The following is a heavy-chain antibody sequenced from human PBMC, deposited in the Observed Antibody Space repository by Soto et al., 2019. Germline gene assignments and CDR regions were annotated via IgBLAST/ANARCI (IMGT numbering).Heavy chain of an antibody. D-gene: IGHD3-22*01. CDR1: GYTFTSYD. V-gene: IGHV1-8*01. CDR3: ARGWDYYDSSGYYRTGYGIDV. J-gene: IGHJ6*02. Sequence: ASVKVSCKASGYTFTSYDINWVRQATGQGLEWMGWMNPNSGNTGYAQKFQGRVTMTRNTSISTAYMELSSLRSEDTAVYYCARGWDYYDSSGYYRTGYGIDVWGQGTTVTVSS. CDR2: MNPNSGNT.